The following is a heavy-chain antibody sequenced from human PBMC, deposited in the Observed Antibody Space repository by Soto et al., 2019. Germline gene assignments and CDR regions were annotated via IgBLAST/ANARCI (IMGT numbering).Heavy chain of an antibody. V-gene: IGHV4-59*01. CDR3: ARSVDIVATIFGY. Sequence: SETLSLTCTVSGGSISSYYWSWIRQPPGKGLEWIGYIYYSGSTNYNPSLKSRVTISVDTSKNQFSLKLSSVTAADTAVYYCARSVDIVATIFGYWGQGTLGTVSS. CDR1: GGSISSYY. D-gene: IGHD5-12*01. CDR2: IYYSGST. J-gene: IGHJ4*02.